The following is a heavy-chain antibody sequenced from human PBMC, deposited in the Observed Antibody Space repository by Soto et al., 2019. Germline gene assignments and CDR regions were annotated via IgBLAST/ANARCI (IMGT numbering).Heavy chain of an antibody. Sequence: GGSLRLSCAASGFSVSTNYMTWVRQAPGKGLEWVSVIYSGGSTYYADSVKGRSTISRDNSKNTLHLQMNSLRAEDTAVYYCARGSGSLYYFDFWGRGTLVTVS. CDR3: ARGSGSLYYFDF. V-gene: IGHV3-53*01. CDR2: IYSGGST. J-gene: IGHJ4*02. CDR1: GFSVSTNY. D-gene: IGHD1-26*01.